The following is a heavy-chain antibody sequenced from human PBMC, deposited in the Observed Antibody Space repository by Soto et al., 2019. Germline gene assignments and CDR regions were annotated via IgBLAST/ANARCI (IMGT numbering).Heavy chain of an antibody. CDR2: IDPSDSYT. J-gene: IGHJ6*02. V-gene: IGHV5-10-1*01. CDR1: GYSFTSYW. Sequence: GESVKISCKGSGYSFTSYWISWVRQMPGKGLEWMGRIDPSDSYTNYSPSFQGHATISADKSISTAYLQWSSLKASDTAMYYCARREQNEIYCSGGSCSHEYYYYGMDVWGQVTTVTVSS. D-gene: IGHD2-15*01. CDR3: ARREQNEIYCSGGSCSHEYYYYGMDV.